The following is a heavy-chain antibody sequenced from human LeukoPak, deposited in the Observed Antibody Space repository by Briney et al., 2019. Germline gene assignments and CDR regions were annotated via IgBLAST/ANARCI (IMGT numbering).Heavy chain of an antibody. CDR3: ARDVHGALDF. D-gene: IGHD4/OR15-4a*01. J-gene: IGHJ4*02. V-gene: IGHV3-7*01. CDR2: IRGDAGDK. CDR1: GFPFSRYW. Sequence: GGSLRLSCAASGFPFSRYWMAWVREAPGKGLEWVANIRGDAGDKGYADSVRDRFTISRDNGKNSLYLQMNSLTAEDTAVYYCARDVHGALDFWGQGTLVVVSS.